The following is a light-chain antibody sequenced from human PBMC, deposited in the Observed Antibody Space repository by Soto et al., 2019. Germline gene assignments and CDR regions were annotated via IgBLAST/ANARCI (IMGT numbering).Light chain of an antibody. CDR1: QSVSSY. CDR3: QQRSNWPLT. CDR2: GAS. V-gene: IGKV3-11*01. J-gene: IGKJ4*01. Sequence: EIVLTQSPATLSVSPGERATLSCRASQSVSSYLAWYQQNPGQAPRLLIYGASIRATGTPARCSGSGSGTDFTLTSSSLEHEDFAVYYCQQRSNWPLTFGGGTKVDIK.